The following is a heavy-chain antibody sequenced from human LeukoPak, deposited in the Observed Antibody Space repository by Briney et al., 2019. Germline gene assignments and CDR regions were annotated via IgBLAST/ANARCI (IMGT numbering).Heavy chain of an antibody. J-gene: IGHJ4*02. V-gene: IGHV4-34*01. Sequence: PSETLSLTCAVYGGSFSGYYWSWIRQPPGKGLEWIGEINHSGSTNYNPSLKSRVTISVDTSENRFSLKLSSVTAADTAVYYCASGSREGTLEWLLLGYWGQGTLVTVSS. CDR2: INHSGST. CDR3: ASGSREGTLEWLLLGY. D-gene: IGHD3-3*01. CDR1: GGSFSGYY.